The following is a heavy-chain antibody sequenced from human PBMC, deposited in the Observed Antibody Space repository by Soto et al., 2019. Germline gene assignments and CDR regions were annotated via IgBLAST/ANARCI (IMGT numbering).Heavy chain of an antibody. CDR3: EREGRDCGDYGVFDY. V-gene: IGHV1-69*01. Sequence: QVQLVQSGAEVKKPGSSVKVSCKASGGTFSSYAISWVRQAPGQGLEWMVGIIPILGTANYAQKLQGRVTITEDESTSTAYMELSSLRSEDTAVYYCEREGRDCGDYGVFDYWGQGTLVTVSS. D-gene: IGHD4-17*01. CDR2: IIPILGTA. J-gene: IGHJ4*02. CDR1: GGTFSSYA.